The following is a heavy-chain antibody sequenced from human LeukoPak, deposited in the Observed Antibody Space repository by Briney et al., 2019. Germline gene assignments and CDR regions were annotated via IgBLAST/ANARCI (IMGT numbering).Heavy chain of an antibody. CDR1: GGSISSGDYY. D-gene: IGHD6-19*01. CDR2: IYYSGST. V-gene: IGHV4-30-4*01. Sequence: SETLSLTCTVSGGSISSGDYYWSWIRQPPGKGLEWIGYIYYSGSTYYNPSLKSRVTISVGTSKNQFSLKLSSVTAADTAVYYCARSYSSGWYDTYYFDYWGQGTLVTVSS. CDR3: ARSYSSGWYDTYYFDY. J-gene: IGHJ4*02.